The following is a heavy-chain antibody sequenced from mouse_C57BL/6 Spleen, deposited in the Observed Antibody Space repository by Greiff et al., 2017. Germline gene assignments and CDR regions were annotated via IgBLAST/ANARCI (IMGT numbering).Heavy chain of an antibody. Sequence: QVQLQQPGAELVMPGASVKLSCKASGYTFTSYWMHWVKQRPGQGLECIGEIDPSDSYTNYNQKFKGKSTLTVDKSSSTAYMQLSSLTSEDSAVYYCARRLLRYGWFAYWGQGTLVTVSA. V-gene: IGHV1-69*01. CDR1: GYTFTSYW. D-gene: IGHD1-1*01. CDR3: ARRLLRYGWFAY. CDR2: IDPSDSYT. J-gene: IGHJ3*01.